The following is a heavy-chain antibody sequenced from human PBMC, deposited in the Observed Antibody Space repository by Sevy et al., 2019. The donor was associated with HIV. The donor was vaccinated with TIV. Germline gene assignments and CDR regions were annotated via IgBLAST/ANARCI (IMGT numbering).Heavy chain of an antibody. Sequence: ASVKVSCKASGYTFTSYAFHWVRQAPGQRLEWMGWINAGNGNTKYSEKFQGRVTITRDTSASTAYMELSSPRSEDTAVYYCARDYFGSGTFYNGNFFDYWGQGTLVTVSS. D-gene: IGHD3-10*01. CDR3: ARDYFGSGTFYNGNFFDY. CDR2: INAGNGNT. J-gene: IGHJ4*02. V-gene: IGHV1-3*01. CDR1: GYTFTSYA.